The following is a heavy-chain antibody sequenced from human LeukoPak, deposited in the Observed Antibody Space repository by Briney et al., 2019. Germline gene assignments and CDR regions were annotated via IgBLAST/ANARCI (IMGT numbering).Heavy chain of an antibody. CDR3: ARGPANYDILTGYYHDAFDT. Sequence: SETLSLTCTVSGGSISSYYWSWIRQPPGKGLEWIGYIYYSGSTNYNPSLKSRVTISVDTSKNQFSLKLSSVTAADTAVYYCARGPANYDILTGYYHDAFDTWGQGTMVTVSS. CDR2: IYYSGST. J-gene: IGHJ3*02. V-gene: IGHV4-59*01. D-gene: IGHD3-9*01. CDR1: GGSISSYY.